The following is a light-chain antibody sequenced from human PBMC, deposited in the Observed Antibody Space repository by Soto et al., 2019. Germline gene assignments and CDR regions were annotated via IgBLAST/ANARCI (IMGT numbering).Light chain of an antibody. Sequence: EVVMTQSPGTLSVSPGEAATLSCRTSQSVDSLLAWYQQKPGQAPRLLIYGASTRTTGIPARFSGSGSGTDFTLTIYSLQSDDVAVYYCQQYNNWPITFGQGTRLEIK. V-gene: IGKV3-15*01. CDR1: QSVDSL. J-gene: IGKJ5*01. CDR3: QQYNNWPIT. CDR2: GAS.